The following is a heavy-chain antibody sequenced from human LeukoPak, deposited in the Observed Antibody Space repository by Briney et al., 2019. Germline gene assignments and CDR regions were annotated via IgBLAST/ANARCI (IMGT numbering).Heavy chain of an antibody. CDR3: AKTGDWYFDL. D-gene: IGHD7-27*01. Sequence: GGSLRLSCAASGFTFSSYSMNWVRQAPGKGLEWVSSISSSSSYIYYADSVKGRFTISRDNSKNTLYLQMNSLRAEDTAVYYCAKTGDWYFDLWGRGTLVTVSS. V-gene: IGHV3-21*01. CDR2: ISSSSSYI. J-gene: IGHJ2*01. CDR1: GFTFSSYS.